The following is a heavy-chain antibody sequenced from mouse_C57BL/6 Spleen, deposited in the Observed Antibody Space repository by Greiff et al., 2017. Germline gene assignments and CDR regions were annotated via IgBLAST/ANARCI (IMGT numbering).Heavy chain of an antibody. J-gene: IGHJ2*01. D-gene: IGHD1-1*01. CDR3: ALLLRSRGFDY. CDR2: IDPSDSYT. CDR1: GYTFTSYW. Sequence: VQLQQPGAELVMPGASVKLSCKASGYTFTSYWMHWVKQRPGQGLEWIGEIDPSDSYTNYNQKFKGKSTLTVDKSSSTAYMQLSSLTSEDSAVYYCALLLRSRGFDYWGQGTTLTVSS. V-gene: IGHV1-69*01.